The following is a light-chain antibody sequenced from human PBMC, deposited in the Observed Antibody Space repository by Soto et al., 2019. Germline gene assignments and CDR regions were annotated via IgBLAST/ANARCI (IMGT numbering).Light chain of an antibody. Sequence: DIQMTQSPSSLSASVGDRVTITCRASQGISSYLAWYQQKPGKAPKRLIYDASILQGGVPSRFSGSGSGTEFTLTISSLQPEDFATYSCLQHYSYPWTFGQGTKVDIK. CDR3: LQHYSYPWT. CDR2: DAS. V-gene: IGKV1-9*01. J-gene: IGKJ1*01. CDR1: QGISSY.